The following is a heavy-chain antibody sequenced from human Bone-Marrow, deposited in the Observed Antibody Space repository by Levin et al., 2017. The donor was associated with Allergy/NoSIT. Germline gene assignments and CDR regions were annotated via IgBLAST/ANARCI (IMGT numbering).Heavy chain of an antibody. CDR3: ARQRSSAWHSDY. D-gene: IGHD6-19*01. CDR1: GYSFSSSW. J-gene: IGHJ4*02. CDR2: IYPLGSDT. Sequence: HGESLKISCKGSGYSFSSSWIAWVRQRPGKGLEWMGIIYPLGSDTRYSPSFRGQVTISVDKSINTAYLQWTSLKASDTAVYYCARQRSSAWHSDYWGQGTLVAVSS. V-gene: IGHV5-51*01.